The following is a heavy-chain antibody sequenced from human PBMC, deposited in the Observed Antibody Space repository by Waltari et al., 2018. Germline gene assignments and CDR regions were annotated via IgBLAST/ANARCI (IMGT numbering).Heavy chain of an antibody. CDR3: ARSSQVLRYFDV. CDR1: ASTLRPFW. D-gene: IGHD3-9*01. Sequence: EVRLVESGGDVVQRGGSLSPTCVAPASTLRPFWMTWVRQAPGRGLEWVAHIKKDGSETYDGDSVKGRFTISRDNARNSVSLHMTELRVEDTAVYYCARSSQVLRYFDVWGQGILVTV. J-gene: IGHJ4*02. V-gene: IGHV3-7*01. CDR2: IKKDGSET.